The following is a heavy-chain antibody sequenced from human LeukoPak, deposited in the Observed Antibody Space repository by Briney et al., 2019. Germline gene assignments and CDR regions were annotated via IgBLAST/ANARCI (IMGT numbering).Heavy chain of an antibody. V-gene: IGHV4-59*08. CDR3: ARHMAVTYDAFDM. D-gene: IGHD6-19*01. J-gene: IGHJ3*02. Sequence: SETLSLTCTVSGGSTTGYYWTWIRQPPGKGLEWIGYIYYSGRTSYNPSLKSRVTTSVDTSKNQFSLKLSSVTAADTAVYCARHMAVTYDAFDMWGQGTMVTVSS. CDR1: GGSTTGYY. CDR2: IYYSGRT.